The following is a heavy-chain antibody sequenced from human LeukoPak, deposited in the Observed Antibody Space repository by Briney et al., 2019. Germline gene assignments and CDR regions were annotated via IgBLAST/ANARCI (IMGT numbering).Heavy chain of an antibody. CDR1: GYSFISYW. V-gene: IGHV5-51*01. Sequence: GESLKISCKGSGYSFISYWIGWVRQMPGKGLEWMGIIYPGDSDTRYSPSFQGQVTISADKSISTAYLQWSSLKASDTAMYYCASSIIAAAGVTAIYFDYWGQGTLVTVSS. D-gene: IGHD6-13*01. CDR3: ASSIIAAAGVTAIYFDY. J-gene: IGHJ4*02. CDR2: IYPGDSDT.